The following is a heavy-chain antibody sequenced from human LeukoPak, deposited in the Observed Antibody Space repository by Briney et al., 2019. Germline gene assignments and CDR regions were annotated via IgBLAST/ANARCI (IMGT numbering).Heavy chain of an antibody. D-gene: IGHD1-26*01. V-gene: IGHV3-7*01. Sequence: GGSLRLSCVASGFTFSNYWMTWVRQAPGKGPEWVANIKEDGSEKYYVDSVKGRLTISRDNAKNSLYLQMDSLRVEDTAVYYCVRRGESGSYFEYWGQGTLVTVSS. CDR1: GFTFSNYW. J-gene: IGHJ4*02. CDR3: VRRGESGSYFEY. CDR2: IKEDGSEK.